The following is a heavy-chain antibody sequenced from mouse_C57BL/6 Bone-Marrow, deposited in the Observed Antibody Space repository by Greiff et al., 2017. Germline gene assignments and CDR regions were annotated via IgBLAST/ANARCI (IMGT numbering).Heavy chain of an antibody. V-gene: IGHV1-59*01. CDR3: ARELGLFAY. CDR2: IDPSDSYT. D-gene: IGHD4-1*01. CDR1: GYTFTSYW. Sequence: QVQLQQPGAELVRPGTSVKLSCKASGYTFTSYWMHWVKQRPRQGLEWIGVIDPSDSYTNYNQKFKGKATLTVDTSSSTAYMQLCGLTSEDSAVYYCARELGLFAYWGQGTLVTVSA. J-gene: IGHJ3*01.